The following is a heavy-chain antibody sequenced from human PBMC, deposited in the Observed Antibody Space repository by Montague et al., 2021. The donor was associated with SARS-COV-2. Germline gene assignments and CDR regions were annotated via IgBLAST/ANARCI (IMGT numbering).Heavy chain of an antibody. Sequence: SETLSLTCTVSGGSISPYYWSWIRQSPGKGLECIGYTPYSGSTDYNPSLKSRVTISIDTSKNQFSLKLSSVTAADTAVYYCARWGEYYDSPYYYYAMDVWGQGTTVTVPS. V-gene: IGHV4-59*12. D-gene: IGHD3-3*01. CDR1: GGSISPYY. CDR2: TPYSGST. J-gene: IGHJ6*02. CDR3: ARWGEYYDSPYYYYAMDV.